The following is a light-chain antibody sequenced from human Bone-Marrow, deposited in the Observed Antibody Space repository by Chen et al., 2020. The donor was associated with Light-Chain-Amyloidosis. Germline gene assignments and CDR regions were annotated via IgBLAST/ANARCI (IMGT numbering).Light chain of an antibody. Sequence: QSVLTQPPSVSGAPGQRVTISCTGSSSNIGAAYDVHWYRQLPGTAPKLLIYGNNNRPSGVPDRFSGSKSRTSASPAITGLQAEDEADYYCQSYDSSLIASVFCGGTTLTVL. J-gene: IGLJ2*01. CDR2: GNN. CDR1: SSNIGAAYD. CDR3: QSYDSSLIASV. V-gene: IGLV1-40*01.